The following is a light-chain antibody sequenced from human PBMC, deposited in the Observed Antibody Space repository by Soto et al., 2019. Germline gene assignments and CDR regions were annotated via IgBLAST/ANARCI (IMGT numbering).Light chain of an antibody. CDR1: QSVSRH. CDR2: DAS. Sequence: EIVLTQSPATLSLSPGERATLSCRASQSVSRHLAWYQQKPGQAPRLLIYDASNRATGIPARFSGSGSGTDFTLTISSLEPEDFATYYCQQNYSTPLAFGGGTKVEIK. V-gene: IGKV3-11*01. CDR3: QQNYSTPLA. J-gene: IGKJ4*01.